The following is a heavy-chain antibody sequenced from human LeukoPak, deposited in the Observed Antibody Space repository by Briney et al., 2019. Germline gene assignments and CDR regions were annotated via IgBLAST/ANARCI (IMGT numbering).Heavy chain of an antibody. CDR2: IRSKANSYAT. CDR1: GFTFSSYG. V-gene: IGHV3-73*01. Sequence: GVSLRLSCAASGFTFSSYGMHWVSQASAKGLEWVGHIRSKANSYATAYASSVKGRFTISRDHSKNTAYLQMNSLKTEDTAVYYCTRQVDTAMVTRDYWGQGTLVTVSS. CDR3: TRQVDTAMVTRDY. D-gene: IGHD5-18*01. J-gene: IGHJ4*02.